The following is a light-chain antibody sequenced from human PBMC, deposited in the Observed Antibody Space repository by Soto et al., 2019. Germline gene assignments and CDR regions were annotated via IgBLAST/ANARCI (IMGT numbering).Light chain of an antibody. V-gene: IGLV1-44*01. CDR3: AAWDDSLNGYL. J-gene: IGLJ1*01. Sequence: QSVLTQPPSASGTPGRRVTISCSGGGSNIGSNTVNWYQQLPGMAPKLLIYTNNQRPSGVPDRFSGSKSGTSASLGISRLQSEDEAEYYCAAWDDSLNGYLFGTGTKVTVL. CDR2: TNN. CDR1: GSNIGSNT.